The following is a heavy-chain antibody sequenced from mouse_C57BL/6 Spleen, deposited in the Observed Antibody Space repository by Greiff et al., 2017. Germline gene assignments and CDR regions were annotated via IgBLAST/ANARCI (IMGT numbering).Heavy chain of an antibody. CDR1: GFTFSDYG. CDR2: ISSGSSTI. Sequence: EVKLVESGGGLVKPGGSLKLSCAASGFTFSDYGMHWVRQAPEKGLEWVAYISSGSSTIYYADTVKGRFTISRDNAKNTLFLQMTSLRSEDTAMXYCARGYDYTLDYWGQGTTLTVSS. CDR3: ARGYDYTLDY. D-gene: IGHD1-1*02. J-gene: IGHJ2*01. V-gene: IGHV5-17*01.